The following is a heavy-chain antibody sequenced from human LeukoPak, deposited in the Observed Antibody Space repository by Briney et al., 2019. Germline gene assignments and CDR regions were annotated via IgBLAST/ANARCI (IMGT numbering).Heavy chain of an antibody. J-gene: IGHJ4*02. D-gene: IGHD4-17*01. Sequence: PGGSLRPSCAASGFTFSSYSMNWVRQAPGKGLEWVSSISGSSSVKYYADSVKGRFTISRDNAKNSLYLQMNSLRAEDTAVYYCARDPYGDAYWGQGTLVTVSS. CDR1: GFTFSSYS. CDR3: ARDPYGDAY. CDR2: ISGSSSVK. V-gene: IGHV3-21*01.